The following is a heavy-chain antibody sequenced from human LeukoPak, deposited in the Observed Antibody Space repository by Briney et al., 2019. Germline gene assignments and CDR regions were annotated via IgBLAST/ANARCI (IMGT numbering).Heavy chain of an antibody. CDR1: GGSISSYH. Sequence: PSETLSLTCTVSGGSISSYHWNWIRQPPGKGLEWIGYIYYSGNTKYNPSLESRVTISVDTSKNQFSLKLRSVTAADTAVYYCARGMPQGWVHWFDPWGQGTLVTVSS. J-gene: IGHJ5*02. CDR2: IYYSGNT. CDR3: ARGMPQGWVHWFDP. V-gene: IGHV4-59*01. D-gene: IGHD1-26*01.